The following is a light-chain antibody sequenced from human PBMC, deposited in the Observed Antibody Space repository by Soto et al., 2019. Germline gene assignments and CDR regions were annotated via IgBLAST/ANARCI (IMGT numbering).Light chain of an antibody. CDR1: QGIRND. CDR3: QQYETFSGT. J-gene: IGKJ1*01. CDR2: AAS. V-gene: IGKV1-17*01. Sequence: DIQMTQSPSSLSASVGDRVTITCRASQGIRNDLGWYQQKPGKAPKRLIYAASALPRGVPSRFSGSGSGTKFTLTIASLQPDDFATYYCQQYETFSGTFGPGTKVDIK.